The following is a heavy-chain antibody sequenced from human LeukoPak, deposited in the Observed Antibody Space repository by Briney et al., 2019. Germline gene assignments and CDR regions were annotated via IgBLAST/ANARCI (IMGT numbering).Heavy chain of an antibody. Sequence: PGGSLRLSCAASGFTFSSYSMNWVRQAPGKGLEWVSSISSSSSYIYYADSVKGRFTISRDNAKNSLYLQMNSLRAEDTAVYYGARDRSRVAGTDFDYWGQGTLVTVSS. V-gene: IGHV3-21*01. CDR1: GFTFSSYS. CDR3: ARDRSRVAGTDFDY. J-gene: IGHJ4*02. CDR2: ISSSSSYI. D-gene: IGHD6-19*01.